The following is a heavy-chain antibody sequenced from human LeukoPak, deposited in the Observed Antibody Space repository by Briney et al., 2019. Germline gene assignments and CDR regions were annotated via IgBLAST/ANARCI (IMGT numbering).Heavy chain of an antibody. CDR3: ARTYAAYFDSSGYYLDRRWFDP. CDR2: INAGNGNT. J-gene: IGHJ5*02. CDR1: GYTFTMYA. V-gene: IGHV1-3*01. Sequence: GASVKVSCKASGYTFTMYAMHWVRQAPGQRLEWMGWINAGNGNTEYSRKFQGRVTITRDTSARTAYMELSSLKSEDTAVYYCARTYAAYFDSSGYYLDRRWFDPWGQGTLVTVSS. D-gene: IGHD3-22*01.